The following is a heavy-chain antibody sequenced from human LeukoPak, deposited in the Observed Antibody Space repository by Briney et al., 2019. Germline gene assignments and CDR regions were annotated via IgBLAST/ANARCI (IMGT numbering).Heavy chain of an antibody. Sequence: PSETLSLTCAVFGETFNDQYWSWIRQPPGKALEWIGEIRHGGSTNYHPSFKSRLTTSVDTSRNQFSLHLRSVTAADTAVYYCGRGEVRGVIDHWGKGTLVTVSS. CDR2: IRHGGST. V-gene: IGHV4-34*01. J-gene: IGHJ4*02. D-gene: IGHD3-10*01. CDR1: GETFNDQY. CDR3: GRGEVRGVIDH.